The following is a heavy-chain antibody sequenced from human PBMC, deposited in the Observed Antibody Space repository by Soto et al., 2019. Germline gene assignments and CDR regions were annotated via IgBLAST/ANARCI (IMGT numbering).Heavy chain of an antibody. V-gene: IGHV1-2*02. CDR3: ARSLSTIGGRPDS. J-gene: IGHJ4*02. D-gene: IGHD6-6*01. Sequence: ASVKVSCKASGYTFTGYYMHWVRQAPGQGLEWMGWINPNSGDTKYAQKFQGRVTMTRDTSTRTVYMEVSRLTSDDTAVYYCARSLSTIGGRPDSWGQGTLVTVSS. CDR1: GYTFTGYY. CDR2: INPNSGDT.